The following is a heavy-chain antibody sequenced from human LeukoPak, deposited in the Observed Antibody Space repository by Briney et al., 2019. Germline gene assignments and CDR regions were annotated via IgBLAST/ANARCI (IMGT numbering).Heavy chain of an antibody. D-gene: IGHD4-23*01. V-gene: IGHV3-21*01. CDR3: AITPPHRAFTVVTGRDAFDI. CDR2: ISSSSSYI. Sequence: SGGSLRLSCAASGFTFSSYSMNWVRQAPGKGLEWVSSISSSSSYIYYADSVKGRFTISRGNAKNSLYLQMNSLRAEDTAVYYCAITPPHRAFTVVTGRDAFDIWGQGTMVTVSS. CDR1: GFTFSSYS. J-gene: IGHJ3*02.